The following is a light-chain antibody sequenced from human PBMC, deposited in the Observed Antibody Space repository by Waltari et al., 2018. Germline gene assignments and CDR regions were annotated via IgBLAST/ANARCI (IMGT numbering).Light chain of an antibody. Sequence: SYELTQPHSLSVSPGHIASIPCSGVGVGDTYASWYQQKPGQSPVLVIFQDITRPSGIPERFSGSNSGNTATLTISGTQAMDEADYYCQTWDNSAVVFGGGTKLTVL. CDR2: QDI. CDR3: QTWDNSAVV. V-gene: IGLV3-1*01. CDR1: GVGDTY. J-gene: IGLJ2*01.